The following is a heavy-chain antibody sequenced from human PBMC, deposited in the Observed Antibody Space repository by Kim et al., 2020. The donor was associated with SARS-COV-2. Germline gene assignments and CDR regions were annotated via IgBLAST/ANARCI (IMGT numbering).Heavy chain of an antibody. Sequence: ADSVKGRFTISRDNSKNTLYLQMNSLRAEDTAVYYCANARLRYYYYGMDVWGQGTTVTVSS. CDR3: ANARLRYYYYGMDV. D-gene: IGHD4-17*01. J-gene: IGHJ6*02. V-gene: IGHV3-23*01.